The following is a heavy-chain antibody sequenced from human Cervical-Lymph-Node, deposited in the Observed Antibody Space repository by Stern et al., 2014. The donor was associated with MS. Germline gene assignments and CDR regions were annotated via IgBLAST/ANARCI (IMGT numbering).Heavy chain of an antibody. CDR2: INTKAGNS. D-gene: IGHD2-21*01. CDR1: GHTFARNA. Sequence: QVQRVQSGSELKKPGASVKVSCKASGHTFARNALNWVRKAPGQRLEWIVWINTKAGNSTFAQVFRGRFVLSLATSVSTAYLQINSLKAEDTAVYYCARVKPAAILDYWGQGTLVTVSS. V-gene: IGHV7-4-1*02. CDR3: ARVKPAAILDY. J-gene: IGHJ4*02.